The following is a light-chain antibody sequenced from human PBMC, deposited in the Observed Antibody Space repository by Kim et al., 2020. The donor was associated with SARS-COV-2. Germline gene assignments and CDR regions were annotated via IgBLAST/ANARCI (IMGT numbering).Light chain of an antibody. V-gene: IGKV3-20*01. CDR3: QQYGASVYT. J-gene: IGKJ2*01. CDR1: QKINSAY. CDR2: AAS. Sequence: LSPGERATLYCRTSQKINSAYLAWYLQRPGQAPRLLIYAASSRAPGIPDRFSGSGSGTDFTLTISRLEPEDFAVYYCQQYGASVYTFGQGTKLEIK.